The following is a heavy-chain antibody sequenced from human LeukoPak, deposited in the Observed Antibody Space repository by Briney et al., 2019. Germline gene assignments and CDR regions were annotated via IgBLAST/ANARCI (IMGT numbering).Heavy chain of an antibody. CDR3: ARTYCTNGVCLQYFDY. J-gene: IGHJ4*02. D-gene: IGHD2-8*01. V-gene: IGHV4-59*12. Sequence: SETLSLTCTVSGGSMNSYYWSWIRQPPGKRLEWIGYIYYSGSTNYNPSLKSRVSISLDTSKNQFSLKLSSVTAADTAVYYCARTYCTNGVCLQYFDYWGQGTLVIVSS. CDR1: GGSMNSYY. CDR2: IYYSGST.